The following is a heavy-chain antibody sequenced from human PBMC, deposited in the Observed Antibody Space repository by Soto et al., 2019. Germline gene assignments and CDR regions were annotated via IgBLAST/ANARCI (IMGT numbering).Heavy chain of an antibody. J-gene: IGHJ3*02. CDR2: ISTTSTFI. V-gene: IGHV3-21*01. CDR1: GFTFSSYS. Sequence: EVQLVESGGGLVKPGGSLRLSCAASGFTFSSYSMNWVRQAPEKGLEWVSSISTTSTFIYYADSVKGRFTISRDNAANSVFLQMNSLGVADTAVYYCAKEADDYGDYRRAFDIWGQGTMVTVSS. D-gene: IGHD4-17*01. CDR3: AKEADDYGDYRRAFDI.